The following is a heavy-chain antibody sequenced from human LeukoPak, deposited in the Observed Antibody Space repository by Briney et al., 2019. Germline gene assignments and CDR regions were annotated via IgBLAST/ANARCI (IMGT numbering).Heavy chain of an antibody. J-gene: IGHJ6*03. Sequence: SETLSLTCTVSGVSISSSNSYWGWIRQPPGKGLEWIGSIYYSGNTYYNASLKSQVSISIDTSKNQFSLRLTSVTAADTAVYYCAKERQMRWFWGPMDVWGKGTTVTISS. D-gene: IGHD3-10*01. CDR2: IYYSGNT. CDR3: AKERQMRWFWGPMDV. CDR1: GVSISSSNSY. V-gene: IGHV4-39*02.